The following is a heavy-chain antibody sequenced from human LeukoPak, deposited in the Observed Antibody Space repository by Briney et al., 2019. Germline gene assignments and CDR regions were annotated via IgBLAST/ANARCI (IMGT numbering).Heavy chain of an antibody. CDR3: ARDDYYDSSAYRENPFDV. J-gene: IGHJ3*01. D-gene: IGHD3-22*01. Sequence: ASVKVSCKASGDTFSSYAISWLRQAPGQGLEWMGGIIPILGTTNYAQKFQGRVTITADESTSTLYMELRSLRSEDTAIYYRARDDYYDSSAYRENPFDVWGQGTMVTVSS. V-gene: IGHV1-69*13. CDR1: GDTFSSYA. CDR2: IIPILGTT.